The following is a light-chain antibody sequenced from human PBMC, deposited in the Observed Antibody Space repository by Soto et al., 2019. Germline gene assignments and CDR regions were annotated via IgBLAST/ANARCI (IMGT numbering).Light chain of an antibody. CDR1: QSVSSN. J-gene: IGKJ4*01. CDR2: GAS. Sequence: EIVMTQSPATLSVSPGARATLSCRASQSVSSNLAWYQQKPGQAPRLLIYGASTRATGIPARFSGSGSGTEFTLTISSLQSEDFAVYYCQQYNNWALVIFGGGTKVDIK. CDR3: QQYNNWALVI. V-gene: IGKV3-15*01.